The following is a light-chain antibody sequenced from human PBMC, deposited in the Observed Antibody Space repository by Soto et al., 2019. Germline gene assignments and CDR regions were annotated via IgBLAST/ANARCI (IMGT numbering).Light chain of an antibody. CDR3: QQYNNWPPYT. J-gene: IGKJ2*01. CDR1: QSVNNK. CDR2: RAS. V-gene: IGKV3-15*01. Sequence: DIVMTQSPATLSVSPGERATLSCRASQSVNNKLAWYQQKPGQAPRLLIYRASIRANGFPARFSGSGSGTEFTLTISSRQSEDFAVYYRQQYNNWPPYTFGQGTKLELK.